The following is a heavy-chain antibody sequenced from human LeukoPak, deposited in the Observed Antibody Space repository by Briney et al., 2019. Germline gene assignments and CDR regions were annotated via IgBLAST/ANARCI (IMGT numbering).Heavy chain of an antibody. V-gene: IGHV3-21*01. CDR1: GFTFRSYS. D-gene: IGHD4-23*01. CDR3: ARDYGGSSPFDY. CDR2: ISASSSYI. Sequence: SGGSLRLSCAASGFTFRSYSMSWVRHAPGKGLEWVSFISASSSYIHYADSVKGRFTISRDNAKNSLYLQMNSLRVEDTAVYYCARDYGGSSPFDYWGQGTLVTVSS. J-gene: IGHJ4*02.